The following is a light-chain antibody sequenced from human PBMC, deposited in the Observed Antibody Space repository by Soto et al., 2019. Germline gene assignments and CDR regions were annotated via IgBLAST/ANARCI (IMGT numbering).Light chain of an antibody. Sequence: DIQMTQSPSSLSASVGDRFTITCRSSQSISSYLNWYQQKPGKAPKLLIYAASSLQSGVPSRFSGSGSGTDFTLTISSLQSEDFAEYHCQQYNNWPPFTFGPGTKVDIK. CDR2: AAS. J-gene: IGKJ3*01. CDR3: QQYNNWPPFT. CDR1: QSISSY. V-gene: IGKV1-39*01.